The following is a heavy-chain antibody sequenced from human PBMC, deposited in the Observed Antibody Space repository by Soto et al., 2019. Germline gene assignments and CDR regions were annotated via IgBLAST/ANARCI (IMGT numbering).Heavy chain of an antibody. CDR3: ARGITTPRGVGYYYYYRMDV. V-gene: IGHV4-59*01. J-gene: IGHJ6*02. D-gene: IGHD3-10*01. CDR1: NGSISTYY. CDR2: LYYTGST. Sequence: SETLSLTCTVSNGSISTYYWSWIRQPPGKGLEWIGYLYYTGSTKYNPSLKSRVTISLDTSNTQFSLKLSSVTAADTAVYYCARGITTPRGVGYYYYYRMDVWGQGTTVTVSS.